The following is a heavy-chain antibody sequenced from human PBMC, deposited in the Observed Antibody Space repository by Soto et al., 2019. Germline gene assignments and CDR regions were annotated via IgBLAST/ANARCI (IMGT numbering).Heavy chain of an antibody. Sequence: QVQLRESGPGLVRPSGTLSLTCAVYGDSINTSHWWSWVRQTPGKGLEWIGETYHSGTTNYNPSLKSRVTNPRENAKTLFSEKLNPETAADPTLFCGGRQTNSGPARGPNWFDPGGQGALVTFPS. CDR1: GDSINTSHW. V-gene: IGHV4-4*01. CDR3: GRQTNSGPARGPNWFDP. CDR2: TYHSGTT. J-gene: IGHJ5*02. D-gene: IGHD6-25*01.